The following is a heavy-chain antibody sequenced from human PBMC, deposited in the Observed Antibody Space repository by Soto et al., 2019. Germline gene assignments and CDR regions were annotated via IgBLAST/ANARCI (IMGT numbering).Heavy chain of an antibody. CDR2: INAGNGDT. D-gene: IGHD3-3*01. CDR1: GYTFSSHA. V-gene: IGHV1-3*01. Sequence: QVQLVQSGAEVKKPGASVQVSCKASGYTFSSHAIHWVRQAPGQRLEWMGWINAGNGDTKYSQKFQGRVAITRDTSARSAYMERRTLKSEETAVYYCARDGARIAVFGVGYYFDYWGQGTVVTVSS. CDR3: ARDGARIAVFGVGYYFDY. J-gene: IGHJ4*02.